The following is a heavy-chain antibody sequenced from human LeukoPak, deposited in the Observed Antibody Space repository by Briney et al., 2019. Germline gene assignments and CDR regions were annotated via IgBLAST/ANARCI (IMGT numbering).Heavy chain of an antibody. CDR3: AKGWSDYYYYFDY. CDR1: GFTFSSYA. J-gene: IGHJ4*02. Sequence: AGGSLRLSCAASGFTFSSYAMSWVRQAPGKGLEWVSAISGSGGSTYYADSVKGRFTISRDNSKNTLYLQMNSLRAEDTAVYYCAKGWSDYYYYFDYWGQGTLVTVSS. CDR2: ISGSGGST. D-gene: IGHD3-3*01. V-gene: IGHV3-23*01.